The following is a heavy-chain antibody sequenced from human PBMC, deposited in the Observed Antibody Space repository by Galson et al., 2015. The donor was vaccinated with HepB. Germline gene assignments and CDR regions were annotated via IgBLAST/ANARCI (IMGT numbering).Heavy chain of an antibody. D-gene: IGHD3-16*01. Sequence: SLRLSCAASGFTFSVYGMNWVRQAPGKGLEWVSYISSSSTTVYNADSVKGRFTISRDDAKNSLFLQMKSLRDEDTAVYYCARQGNEGGLGVWGPGTTVTVSS. CDR1: GFTFSVYG. CDR3: ARQGNEGGLGV. CDR2: ISSSSTTV. J-gene: IGHJ6*02. V-gene: IGHV3-48*02.